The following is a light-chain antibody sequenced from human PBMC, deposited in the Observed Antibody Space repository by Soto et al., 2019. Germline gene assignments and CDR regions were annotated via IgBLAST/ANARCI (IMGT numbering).Light chain of an antibody. CDR3: SSYTSSSTLVYV. CDR2: DVS. J-gene: IGLJ1*01. Sequence: QSALTQPASVSGSPGQSITISCAGTCSDVGGYNYVSWYQQHPGKAPKLMIYDVSNRPSGVSNRFSGSKSGNTASLTISGLQAEDEADYYCSSYTSSSTLVYVFGTGTKVTAL. V-gene: IGLV2-14*01. CDR1: CSDVGGYNY.